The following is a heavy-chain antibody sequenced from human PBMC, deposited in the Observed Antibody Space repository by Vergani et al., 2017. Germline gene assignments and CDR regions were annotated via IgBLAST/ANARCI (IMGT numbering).Heavy chain of an antibody. Sequence: QVQLQQWGAGLLKPSETLSLTCPVYGGSFSGYYWSWIRQPPGKGLEWIGEINHSGSTNYNPSLKSRVTISVDTSKNQFSLKLSSVTAADTAVYYCARARGYSYGSFDYWGQGTLVTVSS. CDR3: ARARGYSYGSFDY. J-gene: IGHJ4*02. D-gene: IGHD5-18*01. CDR1: GGSFSGYY. CDR2: INHSGST. V-gene: IGHV4-34*01.